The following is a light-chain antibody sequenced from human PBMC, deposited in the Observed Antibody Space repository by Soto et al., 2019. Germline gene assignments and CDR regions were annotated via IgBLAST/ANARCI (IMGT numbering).Light chain of an antibody. CDR3: QQRSDWPLT. CDR2: DAS. J-gene: IGKJ4*01. CDR1: QSVSSY. Sequence: VLTQSPTTLSLSPRERETLSCRASQSVSSYFAWYQQTPGQAPRLLIYDASTRAAGIPARFSGSGSGTDFTLTISSLEPEDFAVYYCQQRSDWPLTFGGGTKVDIK. V-gene: IGKV3-11*01.